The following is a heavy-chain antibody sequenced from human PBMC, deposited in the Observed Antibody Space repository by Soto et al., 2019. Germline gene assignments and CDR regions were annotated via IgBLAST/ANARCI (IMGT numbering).Heavy chain of an antibody. CDR1: GFSFTISP. D-gene: IGHD7-27*01. CDR2: ISYEGTNK. J-gene: IGHJ5*01. CDR3: ARDPKTSGGQHWAFKDFDS. V-gene: IGHV3-30-3*01. Sequence: GGSMRLSCAAAGFSFTISPVHWVRQAAGKGTGWVALISYEGTNKFYAGSVEDRFTTSRANSKTTLYLQVDSLRPEDAAVYYCARDPKTSGGQHWAFKDFDSWGPGTLV.